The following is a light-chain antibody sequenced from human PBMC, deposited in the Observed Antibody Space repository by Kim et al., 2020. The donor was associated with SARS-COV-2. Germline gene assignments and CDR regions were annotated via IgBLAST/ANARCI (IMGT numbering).Light chain of an antibody. Sequence: SASIGDRVTITCRASQNVISWLAWYQQNPGKAPKLLIYRASTLESGVPARFSGSGFGTEFTLTISSLQPDDFATYYCQQYYFNPYTFGQGTKLEI. V-gene: IGKV1-5*03. CDR1: QNVISW. CDR3: QQYYFNPYT. J-gene: IGKJ2*01. CDR2: RAS.